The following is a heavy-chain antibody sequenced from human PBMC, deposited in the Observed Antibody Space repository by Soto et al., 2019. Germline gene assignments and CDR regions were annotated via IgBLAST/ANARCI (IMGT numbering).Heavy chain of an antibody. Sequence: QVQLVQSGAEVKKPGASVKVSCKASGYTFTSYYMHWVRQAPGQGLEWMGIINPSGGSTSYAQKFQGRVTMTRDTSTNTVYRELNSLRSEDTAVDYCARDSGRGSIDFAYWGQGTLVTVSS. V-gene: IGHV1-46*01. CDR2: INPSGGST. D-gene: IGHD3-10*01. CDR1: GYTFTSYY. CDR3: ARDSGRGSIDFAY. J-gene: IGHJ4*02.